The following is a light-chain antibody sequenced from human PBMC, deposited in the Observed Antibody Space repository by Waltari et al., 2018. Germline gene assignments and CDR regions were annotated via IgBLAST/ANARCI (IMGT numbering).Light chain of an antibody. V-gene: IGLV2-8*01. CDR2: EVS. CDR1: SSDVGVYNY. CDR3: TSYASSNSVV. Sequence: QSALTQPPSASGSPGQSVTISCTGTSSDVGVYNYVSWDQQHPGKAPKLMIYEVSKRPSGVPDRFSGSKSGNTASLTVSGLQAEDEADYYCTSYASSNSVVFGGGTKLTVL. J-gene: IGLJ2*01.